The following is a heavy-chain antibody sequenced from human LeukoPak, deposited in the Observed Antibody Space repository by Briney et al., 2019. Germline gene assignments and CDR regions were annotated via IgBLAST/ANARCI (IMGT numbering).Heavy chain of an antibody. Sequence: PGGSLRLSCAASGFTVSAYAMAWVRQAPGKGLEWVSTIYDDNTYYADSVKGRFAISTDNSKNTLYLQMNSLRAEDTAVYYCASSYYGDYDAHYYYYYGMDVWGQGTTVTVSS. J-gene: IGHJ6*02. V-gene: IGHV3-23*01. CDR1: GFTVSAYA. CDR3: ASSYYGDYDAHYYYYYGMDV. CDR2: IYDDNT. D-gene: IGHD4-17*01.